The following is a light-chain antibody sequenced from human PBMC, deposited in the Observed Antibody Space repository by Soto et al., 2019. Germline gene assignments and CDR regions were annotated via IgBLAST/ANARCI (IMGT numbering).Light chain of an antibody. Sequence: DIVMTQSPDSLPVSLGERATINCKSSQSVLYSSNNKNYLAWYQQKPGQPPKLLIYWASTRESGVPDRFSGSGSGTDFNLTISSLQAEDVAVYYCQQYYTTPLTFGGGTEVEIK. CDR2: WAS. V-gene: IGKV4-1*01. CDR1: QSVLYSSNNKNY. J-gene: IGKJ4*01. CDR3: QQYYTTPLT.